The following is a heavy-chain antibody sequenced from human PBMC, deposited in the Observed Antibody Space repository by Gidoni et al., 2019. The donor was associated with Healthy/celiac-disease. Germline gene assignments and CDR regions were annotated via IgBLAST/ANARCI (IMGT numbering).Heavy chain of an antibody. CDR2: ISSSSSYI. J-gene: IGHJ4*02. Sequence: EVQLVESGGGLVKPGGSLSLSCAASGFTFSSYSMNWVLQAPGKGLEWVSSISSSSSYIYYADSVKGRFTISRDNAKNSLYLQMNSLRAEDTAVYYCARDRDDFWSVRNYFDYWGQGTLVTVSS. D-gene: IGHD3-3*01. CDR3: ARDRDDFWSVRNYFDY. V-gene: IGHV3-21*01. CDR1: GFTFSSYS.